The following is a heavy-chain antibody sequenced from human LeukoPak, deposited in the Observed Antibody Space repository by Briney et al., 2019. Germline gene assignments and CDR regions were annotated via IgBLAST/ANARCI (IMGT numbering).Heavy chain of an antibody. CDR2: INPNSGGT. V-gene: IGHV1-2*06. J-gene: IGHJ4*02. CDR1: GYTFTGYY. CDR3: ARARNYCSGGSCYYFDY. Sequence: APVKVSCKASGYTFTGYYMHWARQAPGQGLEWMGRINPNSGGTNYAQKFQGRVTMTRDTSISTAYMELSRLRSDDTAVYYCARARNYCSGGSCYYFDYWGQGTLVTVSS. D-gene: IGHD2-15*01.